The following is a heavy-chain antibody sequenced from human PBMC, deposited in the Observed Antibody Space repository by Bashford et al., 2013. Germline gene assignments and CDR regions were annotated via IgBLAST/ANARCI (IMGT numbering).Heavy chain of an antibody. V-gene: IGHV3-74*01. CDR1: GFTFRDYW. CDR3: AREVNWSESH. CDR2: ISLDGGFT. D-gene: IGHD1-1*01. J-gene: IGHJ4*02. Sequence: GSLRLSCAASGFTFRDYWMHWVRQAPGKGLVWVSRISLDGGFTSYADSVKGRFTISRDNAKNTLYLQINSLRAEDTAVYYCAREVNWSESHWGQGTLVTVSS.